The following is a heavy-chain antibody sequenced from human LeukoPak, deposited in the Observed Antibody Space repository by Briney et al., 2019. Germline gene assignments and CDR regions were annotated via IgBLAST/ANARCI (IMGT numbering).Heavy chain of an antibody. CDR3: ARGRPRRVCPSCLDY. Sequence: ASVKVSCKASGYTFTSYAISWMRQAPGQGLEWMGWISAYNGNTNYAQNLQGRVTLTSDTSTSTAYMELSSLRSEDTAVYYCARGRPRRVCPSCLDYWGQGTLVTVSS. D-gene: IGHD6-13*01. J-gene: IGHJ4*02. CDR2: ISAYNGNT. CDR1: GYTFTSYA. V-gene: IGHV1-18*01.